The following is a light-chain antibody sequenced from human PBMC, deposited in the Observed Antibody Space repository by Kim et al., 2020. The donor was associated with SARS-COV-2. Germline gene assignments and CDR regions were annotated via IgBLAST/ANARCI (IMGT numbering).Light chain of an antibody. CDR2: GNS. V-gene: IGLV1-40*01. CDR1: SSNIGAGYD. Sequence: QSVLTQPPSVSGAPGQRVTISCTGSSSNIGAGYDVHWYQQLPGTAPKLLIYGNSNRPSGVPDRFSGSKSGTSASLAITGLQAEEEADYYCQSYDSSQSALYVFRTGTKVAVL. CDR3: QSYDSSQSALYV. J-gene: IGLJ1*01.